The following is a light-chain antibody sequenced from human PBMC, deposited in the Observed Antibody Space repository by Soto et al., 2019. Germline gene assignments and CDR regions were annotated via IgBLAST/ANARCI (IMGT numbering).Light chain of an antibody. J-gene: IGLJ3*02. Sequence: QSVLTQPVSVSGSPGQLITISCTGTSSDLGGYNYVSWYQLHPGKAPKLVLFEVSNRPSWLSNRFSDSKSGNTASLTISRLQAEDEADYYCSSYTANSTWVFGGGTKLTVL. V-gene: IGLV2-14*01. CDR2: EVS. CDR1: SSDLGGYNY. CDR3: SSYTANSTWV.